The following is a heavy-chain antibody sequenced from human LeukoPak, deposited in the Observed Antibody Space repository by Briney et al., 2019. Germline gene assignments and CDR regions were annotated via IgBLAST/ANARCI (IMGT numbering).Heavy chain of an antibody. J-gene: IGHJ6*02. CDR2: ISAYNGNT. D-gene: IGHD6-13*01. CDR1: GYTFTSYG. CDR3: ARDPGGGQLVSMTYYYYCMDV. V-gene: IGHV1-18*01. Sequence: ASVKVSCKASGYTFTSYGISWVRQAPGQGLEWMGWISAYNGNTNYAQKLQGRVTMTTDTSTSTAYMELRSLRSDDTAVYYCARDPGGGQLVSMTYYYYCMDVWGQGTTVTVSS.